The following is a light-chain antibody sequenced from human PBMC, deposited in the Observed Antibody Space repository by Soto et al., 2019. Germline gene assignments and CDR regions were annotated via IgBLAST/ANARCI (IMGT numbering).Light chain of an antibody. CDR2: EVS. CDR1: SSDVVSYNL. V-gene: IGLV2-23*02. Sequence: QSVMSQPASVSGSPGQSITISCPGTSSDVVSYNLVSWYQQHPGKAPKLMIYEVSKRPSGVSNRFSGSKSGNTASLTISGLQAEDEADYYCCSYAGSSTFPYVFGTGTKVTVL. CDR3: CSYAGSSTFPYV. J-gene: IGLJ1*01.